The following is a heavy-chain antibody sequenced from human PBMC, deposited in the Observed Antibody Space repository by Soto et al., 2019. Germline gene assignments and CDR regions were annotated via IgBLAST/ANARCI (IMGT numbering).Heavy chain of an antibody. CDR2: IVPNVGTV. V-gene: IGHV1-69*06. D-gene: IGHD3-3*01. Sequence: ASVKVSCKSSGGTFSSFINYPINWVRQAPGQGLEWMGGIVPNVGTVNYAQKFRGKVTITADKSTGTAYMELSSLRSEDTALYYCARRDTSGFLRYFDNWGQGTQVTVSS. J-gene: IGHJ4*02. CDR1: GGTFSSFINYP. CDR3: ARRDTSGFLRYFDN.